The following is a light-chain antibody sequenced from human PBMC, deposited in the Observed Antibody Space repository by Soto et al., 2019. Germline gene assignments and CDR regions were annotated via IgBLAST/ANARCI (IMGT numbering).Light chain of an antibody. Sequence: ENVLTQSPGTLSLSPGERATLSCSASQSVRTNYLAWYQQKPGQAPRLLIYDASNRATGIPARFSASGSGTDFTLTISDVQPEDFALYYCHQRQSWPRTFGQGTKVDI. V-gene: IGKV3-11*01. CDR2: DAS. CDR3: HQRQSWPRT. CDR1: QSVRTNY. J-gene: IGKJ1*01.